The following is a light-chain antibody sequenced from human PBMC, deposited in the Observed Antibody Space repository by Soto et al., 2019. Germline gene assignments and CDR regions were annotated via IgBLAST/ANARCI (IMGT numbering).Light chain of an antibody. Sequence: EIVLTQSPVTLSLSPGERATLSCRASQSVSTNYLAWYQQKPGQAPRLLIYGASNRATGIPDRFSGSGSGTDFTLTISRLEPEDFAVYYCHQYESSPETFGQGTNVEIK. CDR1: QSVSTNY. V-gene: IGKV3-20*01. CDR3: HQYESSPET. J-gene: IGKJ1*01. CDR2: GAS.